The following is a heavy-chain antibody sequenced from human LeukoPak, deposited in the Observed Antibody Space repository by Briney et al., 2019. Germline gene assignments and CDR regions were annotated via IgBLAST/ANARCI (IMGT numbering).Heavy chain of an antibody. CDR2: MHPNSGDT. V-gene: IGHV1-8*01. CDR3: ARGRLNGNVDF. D-gene: IGHD1-20*01. Sequence: ASVKVSCKTSGYTFTGYDINWVRQAAGQGFEWMGWMHPNSGDTGHAHNLQGRITITRDSSTATVFMELSSLRSEDTAMYYCARGRLNGNVDFWGQGTLVTVSS. CDR1: GYTFTGYD. J-gene: IGHJ4*02.